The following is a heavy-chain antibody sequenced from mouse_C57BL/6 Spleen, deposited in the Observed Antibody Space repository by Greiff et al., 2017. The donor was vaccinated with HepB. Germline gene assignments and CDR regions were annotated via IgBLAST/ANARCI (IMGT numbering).Heavy chain of an antibody. CDR3: AREGYSDYYAMDY. CDR2: ISDGGSYT. Sequence: EVQGVESGGGLVKPGGSLKLSCAASGFTFSSYAMSWVRQTPEKRLEWVATISDGGSYTYYPDNVKGRFTISRDNAKNNLYLQMSHLKSEDTAMYYCAREGYSDYYAMDYWGQGTSVTVSS. CDR1: GFTFSSYA. V-gene: IGHV5-4*01. D-gene: IGHD2-3*01. J-gene: IGHJ4*01.